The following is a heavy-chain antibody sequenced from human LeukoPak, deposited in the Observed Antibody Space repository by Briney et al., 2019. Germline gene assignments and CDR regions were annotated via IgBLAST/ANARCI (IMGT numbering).Heavy chain of an antibody. D-gene: IGHD2-2*01. Sequence: PGGSLRLPCAASGFTFDDYGMSWVRQAPGKGLEWVSGINWNGGSTGYADSVKGRFTISRDNAKNSLYLQMNSLRAEDTALYYCARMRYCSSTSCQYYMDVWGKGTTVTVSS. CDR2: INWNGGST. V-gene: IGHV3-20*04. CDR1: GFTFDDYG. CDR3: ARMRYCSSTSCQYYMDV. J-gene: IGHJ6*03.